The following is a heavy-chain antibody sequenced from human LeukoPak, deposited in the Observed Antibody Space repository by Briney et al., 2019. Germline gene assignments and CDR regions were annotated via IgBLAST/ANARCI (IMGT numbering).Heavy chain of an antibody. D-gene: IGHD5-18*01. CDR2: INPSGGST. Sequence: ASVKVSCKASGYTFTSYYIHWVRQAPGQGLEWMGIINPSGGSTSYAQKFQGRVTMTRDMSTSTVYMELSSLRSEDTAVYYCARIVDTAMVDCGGDRGIDYWGQGTLVTVSS. CDR1: GYTFTSYY. J-gene: IGHJ4*02. CDR3: ARIVDTAMVDCGGDRGIDY. V-gene: IGHV1-46*01.